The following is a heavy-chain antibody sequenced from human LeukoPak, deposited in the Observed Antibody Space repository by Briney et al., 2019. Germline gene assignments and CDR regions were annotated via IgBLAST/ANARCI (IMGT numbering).Heavy chain of an antibody. CDR3: ARSSRYYDSSGYYRVGAFDI. CDR2: IIPIFGTA. D-gene: IGHD3-22*01. J-gene: IGHJ3*02. CDR1: GGTFSSYA. Sequence: ASVKVSCKASGGTFSSYAISWVRQAPGQGLEWMGGIIPIFGTANYAQKFQGRVTITTDESTSTAYMELSSLRSEDTAVYYCARSSRYYDSSGYYRVGAFDIWGQGTMVTVSS. V-gene: IGHV1-69*05.